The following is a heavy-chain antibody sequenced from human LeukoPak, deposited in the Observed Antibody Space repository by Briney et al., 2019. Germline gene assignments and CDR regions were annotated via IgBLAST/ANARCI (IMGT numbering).Heavy chain of an antibody. CDR2: IYYSGST. V-gene: IGHV4-59*01. CDR1: GGSISSYY. J-gene: IGHJ6*03. Sequence: PSETLSLTCAVSGGSISSYYWSWIRQPPGKGLEWIGYIYYSGSTNYNPSLKSRVTISVDTSKNQFSLKLSSVTAADTAVYYCARTQSIVGAIYYYYYMDVWGKGTTVTISS. CDR3: ARTQSIVGAIYYYYYMDV. D-gene: IGHD1-26*01.